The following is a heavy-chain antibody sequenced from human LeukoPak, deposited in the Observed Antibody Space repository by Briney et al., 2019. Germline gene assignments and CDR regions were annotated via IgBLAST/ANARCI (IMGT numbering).Heavy chain of an antibody. D-gene: IGHD6-13*01. Sequence: GGSLRLSCAASGFTFDDYAMHWVRQAPGKGLEWVSGISWNSGSIGYADSVKGRSTISRDNAKNSLYLQMNSLRAEDTALYYCAKDSRYSSSSRLDPWGQGTLVTVSS. CDR3: AKDSRYSSSSRLDP. CDR2: ISWNSGSI. CDR1: GFTFDDYA. V-gene: IGHV3-9*01. J-gene: IGHJ5*02.